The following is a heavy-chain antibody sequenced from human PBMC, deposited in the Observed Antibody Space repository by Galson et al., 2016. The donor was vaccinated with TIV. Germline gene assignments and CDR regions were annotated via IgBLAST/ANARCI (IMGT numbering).Heavy chain of an antibody. D-gene: IGHD3/OR15-3a*01. CDR2: ISEDGTVK. Sequence: SLRLSCEASGFTFSSQWMSWVRQAPGKGPDFVASISEDGTVKYYVDSVKGRFTISRDNAKNSLFLQMNSLGVEDTAVYYCVRGDFWGQGTLVTVSS. J-gene: IGHJ4*02. CDR1: GFTFSSQW. V-gene: IGHV3-7*01. CDR3: VRGDF.